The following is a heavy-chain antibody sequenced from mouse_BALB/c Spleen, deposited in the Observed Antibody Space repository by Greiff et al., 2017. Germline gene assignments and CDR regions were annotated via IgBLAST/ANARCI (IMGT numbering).Heavy chain of an antibody. CDR1: GYTFTSYW. CDR2: IYPSDSYT. J-gene: IGHJ3*01. Sequence: QVQLQQSGAELVRPGASVKLSCKASGYTFTSYWINWVKQRPGQGLEWIGNIYPSDSYTNYNQKFKDKATLTVDKSSSTAYMQLSSPTSEDSAVYYCTRTGNYGAWFAYWGQGTLVTVSA. D-gene: IGHD2-1*01. V-gene: IGHV1-69*02. CDR3: TRTGNYGAWFAY.